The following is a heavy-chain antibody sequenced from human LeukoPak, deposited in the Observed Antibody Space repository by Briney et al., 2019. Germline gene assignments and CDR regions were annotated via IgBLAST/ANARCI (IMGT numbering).Heavy chain of an antibody. CDR3: TRSTNLEAFDI. J-gene: IGHJ3*02. CDR2: IYYSGST. V-gene: IGHV4-61*01. CDR1: GDSVSSGTYY. Sequence: SETLSLTCSVSGDSVSSGTYYWSWIRQPPGKGLEWIGYIYYSGSTNYNPSLKSRVTVSVDTSKNQCSLKLSPVTTADTAVYYCTRSTNLEAFDIWGQGTMVTVSS. D-gene: IGHD2-8*01.